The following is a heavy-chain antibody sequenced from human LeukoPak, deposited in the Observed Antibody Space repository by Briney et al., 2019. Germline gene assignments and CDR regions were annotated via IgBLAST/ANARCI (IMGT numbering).Heavy chain of an antibody. CDR1: GYSFTSFA. CDR3: ARVRELGISCYFDS. V-gene: IGHV1-18*01. J-gene: IGHJ4*02. Sequence: SSVKVSCKASGYSFTSFAISWVRQAPGQGLEWMGWISVYNGNTNSAQKFQGRVTMTTDTSTRTAYMELRSLRSDDTAVYYCARVRELGISCYFDSWGQGTLLTVSS. D-gene: IGHD7-27*01. CDR2: ISVYNGNT.